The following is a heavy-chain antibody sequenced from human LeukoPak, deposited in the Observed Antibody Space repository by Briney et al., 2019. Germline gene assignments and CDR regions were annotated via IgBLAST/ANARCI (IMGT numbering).Heavy chain of an antibody. Sequence: SETLSLTCTVSGGSISSSSYYWGWIRQPPGKGLEWIGSIYYSGSTYYNPSLKSRVTISIDTSKNQFSLKLSSVTAADTAMYYCAKSNGYGLIDYWGQGTLVTVSS. V-gene: IGHV4-39*01. J-gene: IGHJ4*02. CDR3: AKSNGYGLIDY. CDR1: GGSISSSSYY. D-gene: IGHD5-12*01. CDR2: IYYSGST.